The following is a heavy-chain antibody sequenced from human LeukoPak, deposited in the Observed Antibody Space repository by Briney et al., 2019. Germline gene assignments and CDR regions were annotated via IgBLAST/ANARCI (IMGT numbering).Heavy chain of an antibody. CDR1: GFTFSSYG. Sequence: PGGSLRLSCAASGFTFSSYGMHWVRQAPGKGLEWVAFIRYDGSNKYYADSVKGRFTISRDNSKNTLYLQMNSLRAEDTAVYYCARVHGSGSYYPYFDYWGQGTLVTVSS. V-gene: IGHV3-30*02. D-gene: IGHD3-10*01. J-gene: IGHJ4*02. CDR2: IRYDGSNK. CDR3: ARVHGSGSYYPYFDY.